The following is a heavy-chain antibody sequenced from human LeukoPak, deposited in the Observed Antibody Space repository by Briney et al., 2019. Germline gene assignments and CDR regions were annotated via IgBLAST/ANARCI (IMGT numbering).Heavy chain of an antibody. Sequence: SETLSLTCTVSGGSISSYYWSWIRQPPGKGLEWIGYIYYSGSTNYNPSLKSRVTISVDTSKNQFSLKLSSVTAADTAVYYCARVIVGATTDFDYWGQGTLVTVSS. J-gene: IGHJ4*02. D-gene: IGHD1-26*01. CDR1: GGSISSYY. CDR3: ARVIVGATTDFDY. V-gene: IGHV4-59*01. CDR2: IYYSGST.